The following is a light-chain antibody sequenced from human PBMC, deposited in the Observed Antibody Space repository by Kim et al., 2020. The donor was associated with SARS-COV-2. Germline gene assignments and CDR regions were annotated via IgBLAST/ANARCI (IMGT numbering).Light chain of an antibody. Sequence: VGLGQTVGITCQGDSLRSYYATWYQQKPGQAPIVVIYGKNNRPSGIPDRFSGSSSGNTASLTITGTQAGDEADYYCNSRDSNDNVVFGGGTQLTVL. CDR1: SLRSYY. J-gene: IGLJ2*01. CDR2: GKN. CDR3: NSRDSNDNVV. V-gene: IGLV3-19*01.